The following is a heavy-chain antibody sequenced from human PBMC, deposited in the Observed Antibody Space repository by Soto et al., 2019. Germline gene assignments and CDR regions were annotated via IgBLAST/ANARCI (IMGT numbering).Heavy chain of an antibody. J-gene: IGHJ4*02. CDR2: IYASGTT. Sequence: PXGSLRLSCAASGFAVSNNHMSWVRQAPGKGLEWVSVIYASGTTHYADSVKGRFTTSRDNPKNAVFLQMNSLRVEDTAIFYCARDLRRIAYWGQGTLVTVSS. CDR1: GFAVSNNH. CDR3: ARDLRRIAY. V-gene: IGHV3-53*01.